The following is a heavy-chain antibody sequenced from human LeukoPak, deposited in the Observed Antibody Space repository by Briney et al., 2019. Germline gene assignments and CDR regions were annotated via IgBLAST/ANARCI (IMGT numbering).Heavy chain of an antibody. CDR1: GGSFSGYY. Sequence: SETLSLTCAVYGGSFSGYYWSWIRQSPGKGLEWIGEINHSGSTNYNPSLKSRVTISVDTSKNQFSLNLNSVTAADTAVYYCARDSGYNFDSWGQGTLVTVSS. J-gene: IGHJ4*02. V-gene: IGHV4-34*01. CDR2: INHSGST. CDR3: ARDSGYNFDS. D-gene: IGHD5-24*01.